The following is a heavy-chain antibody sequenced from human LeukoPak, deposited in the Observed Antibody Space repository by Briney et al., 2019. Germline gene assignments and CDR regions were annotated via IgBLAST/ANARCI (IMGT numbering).Heavy chain of an antibody. D-gene: IGHD5-24*01. Sequence: SGRSLRLSCAVSGFTFGDYGMHWVRQVPGKGLEWAAGISWDSGDIGYADSVKGRFTISRDNAKNSLYLQMNSLRPDDAALYCCAKDRDPWAGMATVLATWGQGTVVTVSS. J-gene: IGHJ5*02. CDR3: AKDRDPWAGMATVLAT. CDR1: GFTFGDYG. V-gene: IGHV3-9*01. CDR2: ISWDSGDI.